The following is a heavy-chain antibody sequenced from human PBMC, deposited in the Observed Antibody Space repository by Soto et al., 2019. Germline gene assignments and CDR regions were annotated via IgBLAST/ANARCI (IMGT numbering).Heavy chain of an antibody. Sequence: QVQLVESGGGVVQPGRSLRLSCAASGFTFSSYGMHWVRQAPGKGLEWVAVIWYDGSNKYYADSVKGRFTISRDNSKNTLYLQMNSLRAEDTAVYYCARDRGDFWSGYRIAYGRDVWGQGTTVTVSS. D-gene: IGHD3-3*01. V-gene: IGHV3-33*01. CDR3: ARDRGDFWSGYRIAYGRDV. J-gene: IGHJ6*02. CDR2: IWYDGSNK. CDR1: GFTFSSYG.